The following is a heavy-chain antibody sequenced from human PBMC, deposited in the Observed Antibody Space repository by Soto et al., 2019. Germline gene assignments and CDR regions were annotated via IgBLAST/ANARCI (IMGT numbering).Heavy chain of an antibody. V-gene: IGHV3-73*01. J-gene: IGHJ6*02. CDR2: IRSKANNYAA. CDR3: TRHLMDV. Sequence: EVQLVESGGGLVQPGGSLKLSCAASGFTFSDSALHWVRQASGKGLEWVGRIRSKANNYAAAYAASVKGRFTISRDDSKDTAYLQMYSLKTEDTAVYYCTRHLMDVWGQGTTVTVSS. CDR1: GFTFSDSA.